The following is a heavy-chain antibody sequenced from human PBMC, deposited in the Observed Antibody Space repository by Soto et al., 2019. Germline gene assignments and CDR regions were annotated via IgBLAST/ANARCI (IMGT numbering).Heavy chain of an antibody. Sequence: QVQLVQSGAEVKKPGASVKVSCKATGYSFTAFGLIWVRQAPGQGLEWMGWISGYNGDTNYAQNLQGRVTMTTDTSTSTVSMEQRSLKSDDTAVYYCARAETYRSSWYAMDVWGQGTTVIVS. D-gene: IGHD6-13*01. J-gene: IGHJ6*02. CDR2: ISGYNGDT. V-gene: IGHV1-18*01. CDR3: ARAETYRSSWYAMDV. CDR1: GYSFTAFG.